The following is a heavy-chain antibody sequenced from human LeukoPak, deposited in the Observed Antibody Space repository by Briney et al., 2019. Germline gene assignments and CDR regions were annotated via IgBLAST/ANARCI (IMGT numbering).Heavy chain of an antibody. CDR1: GFTFDDYD. CDR2: ISWNSGSI. V-gene: IGHV3-9*01. Sequence: PGGSLRLSCAASGFTFDDYDMHWVRQAPGKGLEWVSGISWNSGSIDYADSVKGRFTISRDNANNSLYLQMNSLRAEDTALYYCAKMGDSSSFPVPFDYWGQGTLVTVSS. D-gene: IGHD6-13*01. CDR3: AKMGDSSSFPVPFDY. J-gene: IGHJ4*02.